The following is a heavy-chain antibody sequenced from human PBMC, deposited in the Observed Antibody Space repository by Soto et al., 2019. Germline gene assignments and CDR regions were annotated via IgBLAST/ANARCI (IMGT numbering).Heavy chain of an antibody. Sequence: VQLVESGGGLVQPGGSLRLSCAASGFTISSYWMHWVRQAPGKGLVWVSRINSDGSSTHYADSVKGRFTISRDNAKNTLYLQVNSLRAEDTAVYYCARGGTGSGYYYAMDVWGQGTTVTVSS. CDR3: ARGGTGSGYYYAMDV. D-gene: IGHD3-16*01. CDR2: INSDGSST. V-gene: IGHV3-74*01. J-gene: IGHJ6*02. CDR1: GFTISSYW.